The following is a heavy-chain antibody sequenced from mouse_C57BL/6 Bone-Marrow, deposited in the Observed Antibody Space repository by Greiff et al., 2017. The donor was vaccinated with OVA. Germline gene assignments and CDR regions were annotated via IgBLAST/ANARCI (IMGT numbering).Heavy chain of an antibody. Sequence: VQLQQPGAELVRPGTSVKLSCKASGYTFTSYWMHWVKQRPGQGLEWIGVIDPSYSYTNYNQKFKGKATLTVDTSSSTAYMQLSSLTSEDSAVYYCARSHDGSSYWGQGTTLTVSS. D-gene: IGHD1-1*01. V-gene: IGHV1-59*01. J-gene: IGHJ2*01. CDR2: IDPSYSYT. CDR3: ARSHDGSSY. CDR1: GYTFTSYW.